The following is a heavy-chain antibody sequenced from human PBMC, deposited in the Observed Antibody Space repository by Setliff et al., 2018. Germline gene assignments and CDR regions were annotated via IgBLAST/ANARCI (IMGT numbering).Heavy chain of an antibody. J-gene: IGHJ3*02. Sequence: GGSLRLSCAASGFTFSSYNMDWVRQAPGKGLEWVSSISRSSTYIYYADSMKGRFTISRDNAKNSLYLQMNSLRAEDTAVYYCASAGHSGSWFPFDAFHIWGQGTMVTVSS. CDR3: ASAGHSGSWFPFDAFHI. CDR2: ISRSSTYI. CDR1: GFTFSSYN. D-gene: IGHD6-13*01. V-gene: IGHV3-21*01.